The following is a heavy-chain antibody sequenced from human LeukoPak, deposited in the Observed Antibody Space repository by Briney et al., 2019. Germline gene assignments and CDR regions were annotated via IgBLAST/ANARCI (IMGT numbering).Heavy chain of an antibody. D-gene: IGHD3-10*01. CDR1: GFTFGDYA. CDR3: TLYGSGSYFLEDYYYYYMDV. CDR2: IRSKAYGGTT. Sequence: GGSLRLSCTASGFTFGDYAMSWVRQAPGKGLEWVGFIRSKAYGGTTEYAASVKGRFTISRDDSKSIAYLQMNSLKTEDTAVYYCTLYGSGSYFLEDYYYYYMDVWGKGTTVTISS. J-gene: IGHJ6*03. V-gene: IGHV3-49*04.